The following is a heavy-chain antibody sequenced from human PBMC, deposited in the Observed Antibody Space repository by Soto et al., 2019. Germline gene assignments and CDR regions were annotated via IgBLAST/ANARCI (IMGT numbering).Heavy chain of an antibody. CDR1: GYAFTTYG. J-gene: IGHJ4*02. D-gene: IGHD1-1*01. V-gene: IGHV1-18*01. CDR3: ARGRYGDY. Sequence: QVHLVQSGAEVKKPGASVKVSCQGSGYAFTTYGITWVRQAPGQGLEWMGWISAHNGNTNYAQKLQGRVTVTRETSTSTAYMELRSLRYDDTDVYYCARGRYGDYWGQGALVTVSS. CDR2: ISAHNGNT.